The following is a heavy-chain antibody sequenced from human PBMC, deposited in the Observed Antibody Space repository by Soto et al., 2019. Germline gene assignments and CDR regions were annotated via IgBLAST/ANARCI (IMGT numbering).Heavy chain of an antibody. J-gene: IGHJ4*02. CDR3: AKDRVLLGEHDYSHY. D-gene: IGHD3-16*01. CDR2: VSGSGGNT. CDR1: GFTFTSYA. Sequence: GGSLRLSCAASGFTFTSYAMSWVRQAPGKGLEWVASVSGSGGNTYYTDSVRGRFTISRDISKNTLYLQMLSLRAEDTATYYCAKDRVLLGEHDYSHYSGQGTQVTVSS. V-gene: IGHV3-23*01.